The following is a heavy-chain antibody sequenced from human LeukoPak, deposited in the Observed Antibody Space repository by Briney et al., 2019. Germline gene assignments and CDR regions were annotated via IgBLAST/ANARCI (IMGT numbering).Heavy chain of an antibody. CDR2: IYHSGST. CDR3: ARDRSSGWYGGRYYFDY. CDR1: GDSITSTNYY. J-gene: IGHJ4*02. V-gene: IGHV4-39*07. D-gene: IGHD6-19*01. Sequence: PSETLSLTCTVSGDSITSTNYYWAWVRQPPGKGLEWIGEIYHSGSTNYNPSLKSRVTISVDKSKNQFSLKLSSVTAADTAVYYCARDRSSGWYGGRYYFDYWGQGTLVTVSS.